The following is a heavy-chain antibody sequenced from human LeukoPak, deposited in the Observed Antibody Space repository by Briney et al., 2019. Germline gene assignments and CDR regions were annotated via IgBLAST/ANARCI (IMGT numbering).Heavy chain of an antibody. CDR3: AGGYGDSSGYYLPY. CDR1: GDSISSGDYY. V-gene: IGHV4-61*02. CDR2: ISSSGST. J-gene: IGHJ4*02. D-gene: IGHD3-22*01. Sequence: SETLSLTCTVSGDSISSGDYYWSWIRQPARKGLEWIGRISSSGSTNYNPSLKSRVTISVDTSKNQFSLKLSSVTAADTAVYYCAGGYGDSSGYYLPYWGQGTLVTVSS.